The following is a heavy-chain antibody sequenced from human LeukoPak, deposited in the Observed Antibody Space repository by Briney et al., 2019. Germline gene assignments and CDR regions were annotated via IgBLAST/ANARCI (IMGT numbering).Heavy chain of an antibody. J-gene: IGHJ3*02. D-gene: IGHD2-2*01. V-gene: IGHV3-21*01. CDR3: ARAGRVVPAAKNAFDI. CDR2: ISSSSSYI. Sequence: GGSLRLSCAASGFTFSSYSMNWVRQAPGKGLEWVSSISSSSSYIYYADSGKGRFTISRDNAKNSLYLQMNSLRAEDTAVYYCARAGRVVPAAKNAFDIWGQGTMVTVSS. CDR1: GFTFSSYS.